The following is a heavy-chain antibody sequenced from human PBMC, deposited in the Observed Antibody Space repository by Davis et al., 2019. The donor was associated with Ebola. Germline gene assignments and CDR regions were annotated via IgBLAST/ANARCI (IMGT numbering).Heavy chain of an antibody. Sequence: SVKVSCKASGYTFTGYYMHWVRQAPGQGLEWMGGLIPLFGTASYAQKFQGRVTITADESTSTAYMEVSSLRSDDTAVYYCARVRPLAAAGMDVWGKGTTVTVSS. CDR2: LIPLFGTA. CDR3: ARVRPLAAAGMDV. J-gene: IGHJ6*04. D-gene: IGHD6-13*01. CDR1: GYTFTGYY. V-gene: IGHV1-69*13.